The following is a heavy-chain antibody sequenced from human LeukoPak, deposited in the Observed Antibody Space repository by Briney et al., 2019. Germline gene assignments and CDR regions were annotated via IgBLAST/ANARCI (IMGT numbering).Heavy chain of an antibody. V-gene: IGHV1-45*02. CDR3: ANSPDSGGLGP. CDR1: GYTFTGYY. Sequence: SVKVSCKASGYTFTGYYMHWVRQAPGQALEWMGWITPFNGNTNYAQKFQDRVTITRDRSMSTAYMELSSLKSEDTAMYYCANSPDSGGLGPWGQGTLVTVSS. J-gene: IGHJ5*02. CDR2: ITPFNGNT. D-gene: IGHD3-10*01.